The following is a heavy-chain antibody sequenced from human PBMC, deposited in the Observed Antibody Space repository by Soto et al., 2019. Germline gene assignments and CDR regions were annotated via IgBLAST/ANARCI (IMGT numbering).Heavy chain of an antibody. D-gene: IGHD3-22*01. CDR1: GSTFSSYG. J-gene: IGHJ4*02. CDR3: AKDAPYYYDSSGYYGPFDY. Sequence: GGSLRLSCAASGSTFSSYGIHWVRQAPGKGLEWVALISYDGSNKYYADSVKGRFTISRDNSKNTLYLQMNSLRAEDTAMYYCAKDAPYYYDSSGYYGPFDYWGQGTLVTVS. V-gene: IGHV3-30*18. CDR2: ISYDGSNK.